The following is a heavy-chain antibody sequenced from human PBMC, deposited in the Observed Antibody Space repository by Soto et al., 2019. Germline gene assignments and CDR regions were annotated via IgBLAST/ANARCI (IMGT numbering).Heavy chain of an antibody. V-gene: IGHV1-2*02. CDR1: GYTFTDCY. J-gene: IGHJ4*02. CDR3: VRDGLVSSARYYFDY. D-gene: IGHD6-13*01. Sequence: ASVKVSCKASGYTFTDCYIHWVRQAPGQGLEWMGWINPKSGGTNIAQRFKGRVNMTRDMSISTVYMEMNRLKSDDTAVYYCVRDGLVSSARYYFDYWGQGALVTVSS. CDR2: INPKSGGT.